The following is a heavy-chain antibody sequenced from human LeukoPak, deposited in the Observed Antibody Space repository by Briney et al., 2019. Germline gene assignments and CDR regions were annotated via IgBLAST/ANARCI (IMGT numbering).Heavy chain of an antibody. D-gene: IGHD3-16*02. Sequence: PSETLSLTCAVYGGSFSGYYWSWIRQPPGKGLEWIGEINHSGSTNYNPSLKSRVTISVDTSKNQFSLKLSSVTAADTAVYYCARFMITIGGVIPYHAFDIWGQGTMVTVSS. J-gene: IGHJ3*02. CDR2: INHSGST. CDR3: ARFMITIGGVIPYHAFDI. CDR1: GGSFSGYY. V-gene: IGHV4-34*01.